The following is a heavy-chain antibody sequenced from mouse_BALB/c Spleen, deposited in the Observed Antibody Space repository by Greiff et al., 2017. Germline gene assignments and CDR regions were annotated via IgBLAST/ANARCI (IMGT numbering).Heavy chain of an antibody. V-gene: IGHV1S81*02. CDR1: GYTFTSYW. Sequence: QVQLQQPGAELVKPGASVKLSCKASGYTFTSYWMHWVKQRPGQGLEWIGEINPSNGRTNYNEKFKSKATLTVDKSSSTAYMQLSSLTSEDSAVYYCATYYGNYEFAYWGQGTLVTVSA. CDR3: ATYYGNYEFAY. D-gene: IGHD2-10*01. J-gene: IGHJ3*01. CDR2: INPSNGRT.